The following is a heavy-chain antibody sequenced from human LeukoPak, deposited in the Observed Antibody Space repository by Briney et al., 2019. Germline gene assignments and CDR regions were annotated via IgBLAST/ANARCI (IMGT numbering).Heavy chain of an antibody. Sequence: PSETLSLTCAVYGGSFSGYYWSWIRQPPGKGLEWIGEINHSGSTNYNPSLKSRVTISVDTSKNQFSLKLSSVTAADTAVYYRARGLGDHYDILTGGDIWGQGTMVTVSS. V-gene: IGHV4-34*01. J-gene: IGHJ3*02. CDR2: INHSGST. D-gene: IGHD3-9*01. CDR1: GGSFSGYY. CDR3: ARGLGDHYDILTGGDI.